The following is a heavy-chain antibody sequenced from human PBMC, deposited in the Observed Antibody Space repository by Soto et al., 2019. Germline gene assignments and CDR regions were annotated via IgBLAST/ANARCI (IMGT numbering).Heavy chain of an antibody. CDR1: GFTFSSYA. CDR3: AKIGRITIFGVVMTPDAFDI. V-gene: IGHV3-23*01. Sequence: GGSLRLSCAASGFTFSSYAMSWVRQAPGKGLEWHTNMRGRGGSTYYAGYVKGRFTISRDNSKNTLYLQMNSLRAEDTAVYYCAKIGRITIFGVVMTPDAFDIWGQGTMVTVSS. CDR2: MRGRGGST. J-gene: IGHJ3*02. D-gene: IGHD3-3*01.